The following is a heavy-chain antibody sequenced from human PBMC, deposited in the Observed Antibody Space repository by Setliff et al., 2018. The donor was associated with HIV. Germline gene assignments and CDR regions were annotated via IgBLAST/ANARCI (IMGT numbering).Heavy chain of an antibody. V-gene: IGHV3-21*01. CDR3: ARGGISIAARPIDY. CDR1: GFTFGSYS. Sequence: PGGSLRLSCAASGFTFGSYSMNWVRQAPGKGLEWVSSISSSSSYIYYADSVKGRFTISRDNAKNSLFLQMHSLRAEDTAVYYCARGGISIAARPIDYWGQGTLVTVSS. CDR2: ISSSSSYI. J-gene: IGHJ4*02. D-gene: IGHD6-6*01.